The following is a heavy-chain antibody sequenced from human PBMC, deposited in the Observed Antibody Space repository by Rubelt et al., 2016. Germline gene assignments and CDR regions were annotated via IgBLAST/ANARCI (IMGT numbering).Heavy chain of an antibody. D-gene: IGHD2-8*01. CDR2: VSHSGST. J-gene: IGHJ2*01. CDR3: ARRQWVWYFDL. CDR1: GESLSGYY. V-gene: IGHV4-34*01. Sequence: QVQLQQWGAGLLKPSETLSLTCAVSGESLSGYYGNWIRQPPGKGLEWIGEVSHSGSTNYNPSLQSRVTLSIDKSKNQFSLNLRSVTAADTAVYYCARRQWVWYFDLWGRGTLVTVSS.